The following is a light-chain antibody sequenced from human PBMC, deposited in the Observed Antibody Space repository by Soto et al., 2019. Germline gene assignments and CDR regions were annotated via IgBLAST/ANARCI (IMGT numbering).Light chain of an antibody. J-gene: IGKJ1*01. CDR2: QAS. CDR1: QDISGR. Sequence: IQMTQSPSSVSASVGARATATCRASQDISGRLAWYQQKPGKAPKFLIYQASRLQNGVPSRFSGSESGTDFTLTISGLQPEDFATYYCLQYDSYPQAFGQGTKVDIK. V-gene: IGKV1-12*01. CDR3: LQYDSYPQA.